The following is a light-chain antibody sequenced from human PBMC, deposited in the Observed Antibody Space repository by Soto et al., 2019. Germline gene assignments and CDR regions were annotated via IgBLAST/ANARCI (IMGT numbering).Light chain of an antibody. CDR3: QQRSNWPPIT. J-gene: IGKJ5*01. CDR2: GAS. Sequence: EIVMTQSPDTLSLSPGERATLSCRASQSVSDNLAWYQQRPGQGPRLLIYGASTRATGIPARFSGSGFGTDFTLTISSLEPEDAAVYYCQQRSNWPPITFGQGTRLET. CDR1: QSVSDN. V-gene: IGKV3-11*01.